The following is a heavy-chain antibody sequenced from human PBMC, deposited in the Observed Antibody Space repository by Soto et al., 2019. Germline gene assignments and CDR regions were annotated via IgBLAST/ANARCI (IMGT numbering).Heavy chain of an antibody. D-gene: IGHD2-15*01. J-gene: IGHJ3*02. CDR1: GYSFTSYW. Sequence: GESLKISCKGSGYSFTSYWIGWVRQMPGKGLEWMGIIYPGDSDTRYSPSFQGQVTISADKSISTAYLQWSSLKASDTAMYYCASPYCSGGSCYLNDAFDIWGQGTMVTVSS. V-gene: IGHV5-51*01. CDR3: ASPYCSGGSCYLNDAFDI. CDR2: IYPGDSDT.